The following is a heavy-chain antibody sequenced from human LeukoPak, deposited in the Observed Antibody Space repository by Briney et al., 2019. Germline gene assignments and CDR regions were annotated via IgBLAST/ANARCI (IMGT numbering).Heavy chain of an antibody. CDR1: GGSFNNFY. Sequence: ETLSLTCTVSGGSFNNFYWNWVRQPPGKGLEWIGYIHYTGTTNYNPSLRSRVTISVDTSKNLFSLRLTYLTAADTAVYYCARVGGSGSYRDWFDPWGQGTLVTVSS. CDR3: ARVGGSGSYRDWFDP. D-gene: IGHD3-10*01. J-gene: IGHJ5*02. CDR2: IHYTGTT. V-gene: IGHV4-59*01.